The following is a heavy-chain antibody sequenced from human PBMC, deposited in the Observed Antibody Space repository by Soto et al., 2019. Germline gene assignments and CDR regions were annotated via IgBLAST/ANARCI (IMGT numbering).Heavy chain of an antibody. CDR3: VRTIPDYQLYAFAT. Sequence: QVHESGPGLVRPSETLSLTCTVSGGAVTGYTYYWAWIRQPPGKKLEVIGTLYYGVNEYYNPSFRSRATISADPSKTQSSLRLNAGTAADTAVYYCVRTIPDYQLYAFATWGQGTWVTVSS. CDR2: LYYGVNE. D-gene: IGHD4-17*01. J-gene: IGHJ3*01. CDR1: GGAVTGYTYY. V-gene: IGHV4-39*01.